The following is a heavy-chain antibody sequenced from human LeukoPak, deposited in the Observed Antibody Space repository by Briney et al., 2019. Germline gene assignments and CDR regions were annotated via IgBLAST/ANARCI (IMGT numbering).Heavy chain of an antibody. D-gene: IGHD6-6*01. Sequence: SETLSLTCTVSGGSISSYYWSWIRQPPGKGLEWIGYIYTSGSTNYNPSLKSRVTISVDTSKDQFSLKLSSVTAADTAVYYCARSSIAARTHWFDPWGQGTLVTVSS. CDR1: GGSISSYY. CDR2: IYTSGST. J-gene: IGHJ5*02. V-gene: IGHV4-4*09. CDR3: ARSSIAARTHWFDP.